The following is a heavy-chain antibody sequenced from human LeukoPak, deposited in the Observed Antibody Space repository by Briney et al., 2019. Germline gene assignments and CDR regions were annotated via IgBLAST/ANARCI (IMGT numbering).Heavy chain of an antibody. J-gene: IGHJ6*03. V-gene: IGHV3-30*02. D-gene: IGHD2-2*01. CDR1: GFTFSSYG. Sequence: GGSLRLSCAASGFTFSSYGMHWVRQAPGKGPEWVAVIWYGGSNKYYADSVKGRFTISRDNSKNTLYQQMNSLRAEDTAVYYCAKDGLLGYCSSTSCLFGYYYMDVWGKGTTVTVSS. CDR2: IWYGGSNK. CDR3: AKDGLLGYCSSTSCLFGYYYMDV.